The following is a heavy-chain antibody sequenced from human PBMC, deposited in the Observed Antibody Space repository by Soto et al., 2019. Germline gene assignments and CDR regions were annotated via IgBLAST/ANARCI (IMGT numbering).Heavy chain of an antibody. CDR1: GGTFSSYA. CDR3: ARVREYYYDSSGFYYFDY. CDR2: IIPIFGTA. D-gene: IGHD3-22*01. V-gene: IGHV1-69*13. J-gene: IGHJ4*02. Sequence: SVKVSCKASGGTFSSYAISWVRQAPGQGLEWMGGIIPIFGTANYAQKFQGRVTITADESTSTAYMELSSLRSEDTAVYYCARVREYYYDSSGFYYFDYWGQGTLVTVSS.